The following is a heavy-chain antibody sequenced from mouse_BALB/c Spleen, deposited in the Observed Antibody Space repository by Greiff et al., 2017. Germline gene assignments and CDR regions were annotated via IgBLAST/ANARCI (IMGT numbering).Heavy chain of an antibody. CDR1: GYTFTSYY. Sequence: VQLQQSGAELVKPGASVKLSCKASGYTFTSYYMYWVKQRPGHGLEWIGDIYPGSGNTYYNEKFKGKATLTADKSSSTAYMQLSSLTSEDSAVYFCARGYDGYPAWFAYWGQGTLVTVSA. J-gene: IGHJ3*01. CDR3: ARGYDGYPAWFAY. V-gene: IGHV1-76*01. CDR2: IYPGSGNT. D-gene: IGHD2-3*01.